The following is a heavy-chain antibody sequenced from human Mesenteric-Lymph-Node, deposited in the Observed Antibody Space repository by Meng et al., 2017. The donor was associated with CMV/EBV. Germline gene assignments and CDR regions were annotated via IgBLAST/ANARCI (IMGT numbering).Heavy chain of an antibody. Sequence: SVKVSCKASGGTFSSYAISWVRQAPGQGLEWMGGIIPIFGTANYAQKFQGRVTITTDESTSTAYMELSSLRSEDTAVYYCARDTVVVPAANRFDPWGQGTLVTVSS. V-gene: IGHV1-69*05. CDR1: GGTFSSYA. D-gene: IGHD2-2*01. CDR2: IIPIFGTA. CDR3: ARDTVVVPAANRFDP. J-gene: IGHJ5*02.